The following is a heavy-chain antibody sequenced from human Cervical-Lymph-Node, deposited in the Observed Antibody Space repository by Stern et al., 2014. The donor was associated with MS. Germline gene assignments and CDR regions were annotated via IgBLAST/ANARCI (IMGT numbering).Heavy chain of an antibody. D-gene: IGHD5-12*01. CDR2: IFPRDSNT. CDR1: GYLFDDYW. J-gene: IGHJ4*02. CDR3: ARSPATPSGYDRFDY. Sequence: VQLVESGAEVKKPGESLKISCEASGYLFDDYWIGWVRQMSGRGLELVAIIFPRDSNTRYSPSVQGQVTISPDKSISTAYLQWSSLKASDTAMYYCARSPATPSGYDRFDYWGQGALVTVSS. V-gene: IGHV5-51*03.